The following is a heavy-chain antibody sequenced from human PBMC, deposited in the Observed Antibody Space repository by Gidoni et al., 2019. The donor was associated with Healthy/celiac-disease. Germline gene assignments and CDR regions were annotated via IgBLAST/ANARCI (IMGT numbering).Heavy chain of an antibody. CDR2: ISAYNGNT. CDR3: ARDVDTAMVKGGDFDY. J-gene: IGHJ4*02. V-gene: IGHV1-18*04. Sequence: QVQLVQSGAEVKKPGASVKVSCKASGYTFTSYGISWVRPAPGQGLEWMGWISAYNGNTNYAQKLQGRVTMTTDTSTSTAYMELRSLRSDDTAVYYCARDVDTAMVKGGDFDYWGQGTLVTVSS. D-gene: IGHD5-18*01. CDR1: GYTFTSYG.